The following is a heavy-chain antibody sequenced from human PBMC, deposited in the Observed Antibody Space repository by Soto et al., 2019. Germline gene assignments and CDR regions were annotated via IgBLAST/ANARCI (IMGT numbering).Heavy chain of an antibody. CDR1: GGSISSYY. CDR2: IYYSGST. V-gene: IGHV4-59*01. J-gene: IGHJ3*02. Sequence: SETLSLTCTVSGGSISSYYWSWIRQPPGKGLEWIGYIYYSGSTNYNPSLKSRVTISVDTSKNQFSLKLSSVTAADTAVYYCARASRYSYGYAFDIWGQGTMVTVSS. D-gene: IGHD5-18*01. CDR3: ARASRYSYGYAFDI.